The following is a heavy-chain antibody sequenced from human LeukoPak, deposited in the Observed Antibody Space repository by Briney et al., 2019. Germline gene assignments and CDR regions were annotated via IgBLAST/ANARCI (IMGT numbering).Heavy chain of an antibody. J-gene: IGHJ4*02. Sequence: ASVKVSCKASGGTFSSYAISWVRQAPGQGLEWMGWISAYNGNTNYAQKLQGRVTMTTDTSTSTAYMELRSLRSDDTAVYYCARDVPIQYSGSYLDYWGQGTLVTVSS. V-gene: IGHV1-18*01. D-gene: IGHD1-26*01. CDR3: ARDVPIQYSGSYLDY. CDR2: ISAYNGNT. CDR1: GGTFSSYA.